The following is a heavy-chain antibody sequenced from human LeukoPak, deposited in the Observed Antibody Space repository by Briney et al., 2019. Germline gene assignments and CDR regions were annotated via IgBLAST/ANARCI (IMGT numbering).Heavy chain of an antibody. Sequence: SETLSLTCTVSGDSISMHYWSWIRQPPGKGLEWIGYIDHTGSTNYNPSLNSRVTISRDTSKNHFSLELSSVTAADTAVYFCARGRVSSSSWSSTYYYYFYMDVWGKGTTVTVSS. CDR3: ARGRVSSSSWSSTYYYYFYMDV. J-gene: IGHJ6*03. CDR2: IDHTGST. CDR1: GDSISMHY. V-gene: IGHV4-59*11. D-gene: IGHD6-13*01.